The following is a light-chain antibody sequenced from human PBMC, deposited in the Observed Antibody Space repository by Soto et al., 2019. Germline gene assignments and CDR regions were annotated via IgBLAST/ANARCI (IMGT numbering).Light chain of an antibody. V-gene: IGLV1-40*01. CDR1: SSNIGAGYD. CDR2: GNS. J-gene: IGLJ2*01. Sequence: QSVLTQPPSVSGAPRQRVTISCTGSSSNIGAGYDVHWYQQLPGTAPKLLIYGNSNRPSGVPDRFSGSKSGTSASLAITGLQAEDEADYYCQSYDSSPSGVVFGGGTKLTVL. CDR3: QSYDSSPSGVV.